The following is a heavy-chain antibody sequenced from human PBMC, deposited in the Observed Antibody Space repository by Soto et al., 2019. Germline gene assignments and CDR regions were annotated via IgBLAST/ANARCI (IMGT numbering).Heavy chain of an antibody. D-gene: IGHD2-8*01. CDR2: IYPGDSDT. V-gene: IGHV5-51*01. CDR1: GYKFSNYW. J-gene: IGHJ6*04. Sequence: RGESLKISCKASGYKFSNYWIGWVRQKPGKGLEWMGIIYPGDSDTRYSPSLRGQATISVDKSIDTAYLQWDTLKASDTAMYYCAIQGFNVVGASFISSDIWGKGPEVTVSS. CDR3: AIQGFNVVGASFISSDI.